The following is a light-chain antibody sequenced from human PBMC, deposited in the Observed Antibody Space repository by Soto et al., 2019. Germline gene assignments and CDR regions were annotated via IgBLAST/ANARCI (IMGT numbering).Light chain of an antibody. Sequence: SYELTQPPPVSVAPGQTARITCGGNNIGSKSVHWYQQKPGQAPVLVVYDDGDRPSGIPERFSGSNSGNTATLTISRVEAGDEADYYCQVWDSSSDHLFVFGTGTKLTVL. CDR2: DDG. V-gene: IGLV3-21*02. J-gene: IGLJ1*01. CDR3: QVWDSSSDHLFV. CDR1: NIGSKS.